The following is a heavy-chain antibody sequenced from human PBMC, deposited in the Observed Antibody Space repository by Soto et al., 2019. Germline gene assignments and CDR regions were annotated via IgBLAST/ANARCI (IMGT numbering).Heavy chain of an antibody. J-gene: IGHJ4*02. CDR1: GDPMSSYY. Sequence: SETLSLTCTFSGDPMSSYYWNWIRHAPGKGLEWIGYIHYTGSTSYNPSLESRVTISLDASRTRFSLKLSSVTAADTAFYYCARNPQDLWNAYYFDDWGQGALVTVSS. CDR3: ARNPQDLWNAYYFDD. D-gene: IGHD3-3*01. CDR2: IHYTGST. V-gene: IGHV4-59*01.